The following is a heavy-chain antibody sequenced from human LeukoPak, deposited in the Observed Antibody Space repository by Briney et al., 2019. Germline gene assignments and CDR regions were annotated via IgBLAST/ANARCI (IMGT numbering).Heavy chain of an antibody. V-gene: IGHV1-2*02. Sequence: ASVKVSCKASGYTFTGYYMHWVRQAPGQGREWMEWINPNSGGTNYTQKFQGRVTMPWDTSISTGYMELSRLRSDDTAVYYCARSSSAQLCEYWGQGTLVTVSS. J-gene: IGHJ4*02. D-gene: IGHD6-6*01. CDR1: GYTFTGYY. CDR3: ARSSSAQLCEY. CDR2: INPNSGGT.